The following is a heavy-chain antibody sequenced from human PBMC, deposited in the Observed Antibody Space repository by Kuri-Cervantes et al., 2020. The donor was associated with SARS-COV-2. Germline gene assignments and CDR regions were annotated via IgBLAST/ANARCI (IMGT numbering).Heavy chain of an antibody. CDR1: GGSISSGGYS. CDR2: IYQSGGT. CDR3: ASLLLWQHFAH. D-gene: IGHD5-24*01. Sequence: SETLSLTCEVSGGSISSGGYSWAWIRQPPGKGLEWIGYIYQSGGTYYNPSLKSRVIISVDRSKNQFSLKLESVTAADTAVYYCASLLLWQHFAHWGQGILVTVSS. V-gene: IGHV4-30-2*01. J-gene: IGHJ4*02.